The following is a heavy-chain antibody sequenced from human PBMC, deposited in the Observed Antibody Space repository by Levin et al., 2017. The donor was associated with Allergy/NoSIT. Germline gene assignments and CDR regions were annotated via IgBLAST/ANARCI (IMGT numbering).Heavy chain of an antibody. J-gene: IGHJ4*02. CDR3: VRFMAPGY. CDR1: GFTFSSYY. CDR2: INPDGTSA. D-gene: IGHD5-24*01. Sequence: AGGSLRLSCAASGFTFSSYYMHWVRQTPGKGLVWVSLINPDGTSASYADSVTGRFTISRDNARDTVHLQMNSLRVEDTAIYYCVRFMAPGYWGQGTLVTVSS. V-gene: IGHV3-74*01.